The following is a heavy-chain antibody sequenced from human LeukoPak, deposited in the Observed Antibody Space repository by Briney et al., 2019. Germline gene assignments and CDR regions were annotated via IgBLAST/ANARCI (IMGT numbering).Heavy chain of an antibody. D-gene: IGHD2-2*01. Sequence: GGSLRLSCAASGFTFRSYAMSWVRQAPGKGLEWVSGISGSGDTTYYADSVKGRFTISRDNSNNTLYLQMNILRAEDTAVYYCAKDYCTITTCSFDSWGQGTLVTVSS. CDR2: ISGSGDTT. J-gene: IGHJ4*02. V-gene: IGHV3-23*01. CDR1: GFTFRSYA. CDR3: AKDYCTITTCSFDS.